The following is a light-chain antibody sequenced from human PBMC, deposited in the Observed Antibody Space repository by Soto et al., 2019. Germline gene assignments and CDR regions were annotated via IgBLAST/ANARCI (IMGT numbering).Light chain of an antibody. CDR2: EVS. J-gene: IGLJ3*02. CDR1: SSDVGGYNY. CDR3: SSFAGNNNNL. Sequence: QSVLTQPPSASGSPGQSVTISCTGTSSDVGGYNYVSWYQQHPGKAPKVIIYEVSKRPSGVPDRFSGSKSGNTASLTVSGLQAEDEADYYCSSFAGNNNNLFGGGTKLTVL. V-gene: IGLV2-8*01.